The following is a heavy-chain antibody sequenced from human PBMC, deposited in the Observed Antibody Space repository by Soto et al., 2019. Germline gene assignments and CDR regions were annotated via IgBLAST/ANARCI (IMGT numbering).Heavy chain of an antibody. Sequence: GASVKVSCKASGFTFISSAVQWVRQARGQRLEWIGWIVVGSGNTNYAQKFQERVTITRDMSTSTAYMELSSLRSEDTAVYYCAAVFSSSWFPYYYGMDVWGQGTTVTVSS. J-gene: IGHJ6*02. CDR2: IVVGSGNT. V-gene: IGHV1-58*01. D-gene: IGHD6-13*01. CDR3: AAVFSSSWFPYYYGMDV. CDR1: GFTFISSA.